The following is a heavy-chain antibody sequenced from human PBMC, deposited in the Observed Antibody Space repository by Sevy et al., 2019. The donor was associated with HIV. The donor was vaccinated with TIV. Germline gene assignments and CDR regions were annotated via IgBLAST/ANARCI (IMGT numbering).Heavy chain of an antibody. CDR2: IYYSGST. V-gene: IGHV4-59*01. CDR3: ASGGWVVGGASYAFDI. Sequence: SETLSLTCTVSGGSITSYYWTWIRQPPGKGLEWIGSIYYSGSTNYSPSLKSRVTISVDSSRKEFSLKMTSVTAADTAMYFCASGGWVVGGASYAFDIWGQGTMVTVSS. CDR1: GGSITSYY. J-gene: IGHJ3*02. D-gene: IGHD2-15*01.